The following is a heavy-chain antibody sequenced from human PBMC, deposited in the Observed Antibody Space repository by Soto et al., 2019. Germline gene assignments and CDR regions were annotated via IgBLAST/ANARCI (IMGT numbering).Heavy chain of an antibody. Sequence: ASVKVSCKASGYTFTGYYMHWVRQAPGQGLEWMGWINPNSGGTNYAQKFQGWVTMTRDTSISTAYMELSRLRSDDTAVYYCARENYDILTGYYRNYYYGMDVWGQGTTVTVSS. D-gene: IGHD3-9*01. J-gene: IGHJ6*02. V-gene: IGHV1-2*04. CDR1: GYTFTGYY. CDR2: INPNSGGT. CDR3: ARENYDILTGYYRNYYYGMDV.